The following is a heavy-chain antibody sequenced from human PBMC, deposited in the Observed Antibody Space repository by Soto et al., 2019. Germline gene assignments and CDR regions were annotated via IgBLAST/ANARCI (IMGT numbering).Heavy chain of an antibody. CDR1: GYTFTSYV. D-gene: IGHD3-3*01. Sequence: ASVKVSCKASGYTFTSYVMHWVRQAPGQRLEWMGWINAGNGNTKYSQKFQGRVTITRDTSASTAYMELSSLRSEDTAVYYCARDRSNYDFWSGYDDYWGQRTLVTVSS. J-gene: IGHJ4*02. V-gene: IGHV1-3*01. CDR3: ARDRSNYDFWSGYDDY. CDR2: INAGNGNT.